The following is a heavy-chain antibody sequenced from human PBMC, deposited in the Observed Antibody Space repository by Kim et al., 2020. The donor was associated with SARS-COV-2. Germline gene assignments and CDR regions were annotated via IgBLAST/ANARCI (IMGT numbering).Heavy chain of an antibody. V-gene: IGHV3-11*01. CDR3: ARDSYYYGSGGMDV. CDR1: RFTFSDYY. D-gene: IGHD3-10*01. CDR2: ISSSGSTI. Sequence: GGSLRLSCAASRFTFSDYYMSRIRQAPGKGLEWVSYISSSGSTIYYADSVKGRFTISRDNAKNSLYLQMNSLRAEDTAVYYCARDSYYYGSGGMDVWGQGTTVTVSS. J-gene: IGHJ6*02.